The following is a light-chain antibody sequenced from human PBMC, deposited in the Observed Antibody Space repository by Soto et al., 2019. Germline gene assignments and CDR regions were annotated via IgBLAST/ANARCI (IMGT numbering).Light chain of an antibody. Sequence: QSVLTQPPSVSAAPGQNVTISCSGRTSNIGKNYVCWYQQLPGTAPKLLIYDNNKRPSEISDRFSGSKSGTSATLVITGLQTGDEADYYCGTWDSSLSAGMFGAGTKVTVL. V-gene: IGLV1-51*01. CDR3: GTWDSSLSAGM. CDR2: DNN. J-gene: IGLJ3*02. CDR1: TSNIGKNY.